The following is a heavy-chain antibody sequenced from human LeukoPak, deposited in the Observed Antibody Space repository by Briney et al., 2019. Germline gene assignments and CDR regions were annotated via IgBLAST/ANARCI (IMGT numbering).Heavy chain of an antibody. Sequence: GESLKISCKSSGYSFTNYCIGWVLQMPGKGLEWMGIIYPDDSDTRYSPSFQGQVTISVDKSISTAYLQWSSLKASDTAMYYCAKLGAYSSTWYGFVDYWGQGTLVTVSS. V-gene: IGHV5-51*01. CDR1: GYSFTNYC. J-gene: IGHJ4*02. CDR3: AKLGAYSSTWYGFVDY. CDR2: IYPDDSDT. D-gene: IGHD6-13*01.